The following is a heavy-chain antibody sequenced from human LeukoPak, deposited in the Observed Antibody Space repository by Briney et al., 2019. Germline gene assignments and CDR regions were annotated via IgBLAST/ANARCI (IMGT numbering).Heavy chain of an antibody. Sequence: GGSLRLSCAASGFTFSSYAMHWVRQAPGKGLEWVAVISYDGSNKYYADSVKGRFTISRDNSKNTLYLQMNSLRAEDTAVYYCAKVIGRHLPGYWGQGTLVTVSS. CDR2: ISYDGSNK. D-gene: IGHD2-2*01. CDR1: GFTFSSYA. CDR3: AKVIGRHLPGY. V-gene: IGHV3-30-3*01. J-gene: IGHJ4*02.